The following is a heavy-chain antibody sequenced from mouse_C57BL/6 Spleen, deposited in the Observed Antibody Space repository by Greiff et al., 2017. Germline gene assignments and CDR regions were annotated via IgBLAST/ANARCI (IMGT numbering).Heavy chain of an antibody. D-gene: IGHD2-3*01. J-gene: IGHJ4*01. CDR3: AKAYDGYPYYYAMDY. V-gene: IGHV2-5*01. CDR2: IWRGGST. Sequence: VQLQESGPGLVQPSQSLSITCTVSGFSLTSYGVHWVRQSPGKGLEWLGVIWRGGSTDYNAAFMSRLSITKDNSKSQVFFKMNSLQADDTAIYYCAKAYDGYPYYYAMDYWGQGTSVTVSS. CDR1: GFSLTSYG.